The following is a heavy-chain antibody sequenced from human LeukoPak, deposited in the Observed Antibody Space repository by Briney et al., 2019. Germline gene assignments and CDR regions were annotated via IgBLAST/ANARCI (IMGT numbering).Heavy chain of an antibody. J-gene: IGHJ2*01. V-gene: IGHV1-69*05. CDR2: IIPIFGTA. D-gene: IGHD3-9*01. CDR1: GGTFSSYA. Sequence: ASVKVSCKASGGTFSSYAISWVRQAPGQGLEWMGGIIPIFGTANYAQKFQGRVTITTDESTSTAYMELSSLRSEDTAVYYCARVGRYDILTGYLLSDWYFDLWGRGTLVTVSS. CDR3: ARVGRYDILTGYLLSDWYFDL.